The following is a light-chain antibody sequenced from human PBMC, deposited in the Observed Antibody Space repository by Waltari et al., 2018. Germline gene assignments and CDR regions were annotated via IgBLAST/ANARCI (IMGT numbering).Light chain of an antibody. V-gene: IGKV3-11*01. Sequence: EIVLTQSPATLSLSPGDRATLPCRASQSVSNYLAWYQQKPGQPPRLLIYGASNRAAGIPDRFSGSGSGTDFTLTISSLETEDVAVYFCQQRSNWPGLTFGGGTKVEIK. CDR2: GAS. CDR3: QQRSNWPGLT. CDR1: QSVSNY. J-gene: IGKJ4*02.